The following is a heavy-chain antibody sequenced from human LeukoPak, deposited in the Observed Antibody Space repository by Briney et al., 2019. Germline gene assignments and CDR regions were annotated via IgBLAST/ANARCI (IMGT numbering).Heavy chain of an antibody. CDR1: GGFMDTYY. D-gene: IGHD5-12*01. J-gene: IGHJ4*02. Sequence: PSETLSLTCIVSGGFMDTYYWNWIRQPPGKGLEWIGNIYYGGSTLYNPSLESRVTISLDASKSHFSLKLSSVTAADTAVYYCARGSSAWLRPFDHWSQGILVTVSS. CDR2: IYYGGST. CDR3: ARGSSAWLRPFDH. V-gene: IGHV4-59*01.